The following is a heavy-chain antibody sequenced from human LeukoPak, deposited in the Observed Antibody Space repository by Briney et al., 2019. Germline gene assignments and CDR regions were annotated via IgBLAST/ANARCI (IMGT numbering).Heavy chain of an antibody. CDR3: ARGDYGDNYFQH. D-gene: IGHD4-17*01. J-gene: IGHJ1*01. V-gene: IGHV3-7*03. Sequence: PGGSLRLSCAASGFTFSTYWMSWVRQAPGKGLEWVANIKQDGSEKYYVDSVKGLFTISRDNAKNSLYLQMNSLRAEDTAVYYCARGDYGDNYFQHWGQGTLVTVSS. CDR1: GFTFSTYW. CDR2: IKQDGSEK.